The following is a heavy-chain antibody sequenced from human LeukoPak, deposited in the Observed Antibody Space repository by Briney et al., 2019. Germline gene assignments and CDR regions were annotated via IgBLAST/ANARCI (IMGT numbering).Heavy chain of an antibody. V-gene: IGHV4-59*01. Sequence: SETLSLTCTVSGGSIRSYYWSWIRQSPGKGLEWIGYIYYSGSTNYNPSLKSRVTISVDTSKNQFSLKLSSVTAADTAVYYCARDHGSGWTWAYDYWGQGTLVTVSS. D-gene: IGHD6-19*01. CDR3: ARDHGSGWTWAYDY. CDR2: IYYSGST. CDR1: GGSIRSYY. J-gene: IGHJ4*02.